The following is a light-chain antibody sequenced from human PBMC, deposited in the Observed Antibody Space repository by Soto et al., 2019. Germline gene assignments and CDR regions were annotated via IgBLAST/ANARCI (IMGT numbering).Light chain of an antibody. CDR1: QSVSSSN. J-gene: IGKJ1*01. CDR3: QQYGSTPRT. Sequence: EMVLTQSPGTLSLSPGERATLSSSASQSVSSSNLAWYQQKPGQAPRLLIYGASSRATGIPDRFSGSGSGTDFTLTISRLESEDFAVYYCQQYGSTPRTFGQGTKVEIK. CDR2: GAS. V-gene: IGKV3-20*01.